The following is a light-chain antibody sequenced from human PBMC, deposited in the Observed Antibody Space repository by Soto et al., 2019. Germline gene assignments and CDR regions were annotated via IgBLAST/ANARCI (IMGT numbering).Light chain of an antibody. V-gene: IGKV3-15*01. CDR1: QSVSSN. CDR2: GAS. CDR3: QQYIRWPLT. Sequence: EIVMKQSPATLSVSQGERATLSCRASQSVSSNLAWYQQKPGQAPSLLIYGASTRATGTPARFSGSGSGTEFTLTISSLQSEDFAVYYCQQYIRWPLTFGGGTKVDIK. J-gene: IGKJ4*01.